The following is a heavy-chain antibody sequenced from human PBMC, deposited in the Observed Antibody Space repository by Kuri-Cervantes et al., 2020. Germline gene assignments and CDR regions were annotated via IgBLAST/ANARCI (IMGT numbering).Heavy chain of an antibody. Sequence: LSLTCAASGFTFSSYGMHWVRQTPGKGLEWVSAISGSGGSTYYADSVKGRFTISRDNSKNTLYLQMNSLRAEDTAVYYCAKDNDYDILTGYPDYWGQGTLVTVSS. J-gene: IGHJ4*02. CDR2: ISGSGGST. D-gene: IGHD3-9*01. CDR1: GFTFSSYG. CDR3: AKDNDYDILTGYPDY. V-gene: IGHV3-23*01.